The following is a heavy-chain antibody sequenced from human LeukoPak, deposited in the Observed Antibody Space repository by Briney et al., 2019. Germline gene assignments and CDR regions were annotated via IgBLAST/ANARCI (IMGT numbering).Heavy chain of an antibody. Sequence: GGSLRLSCAASGFTFSTYIMNWVRQTPGKGLEWVSSISSSSSYIYYAYSVKGRFTISRDNAKNSLYLQMNSLRAEDTAVYYCARVRYGDLDYWGQGTLVTVSS. CDR2: ISSSSSYI. J-gene: IGHJ4*02. CDR1: GFTFSTYI. D-gene: IGHD4-17*01. V-gene: IGHV3-21*01. CDR3: ARVRYGDLDY.